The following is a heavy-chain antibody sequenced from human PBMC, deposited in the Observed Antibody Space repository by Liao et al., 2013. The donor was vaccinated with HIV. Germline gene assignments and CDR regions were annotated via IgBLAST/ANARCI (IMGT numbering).Heavy chain of an antibody. Sequence: QVQLQQWGAGLLKPSETLSLTCAVYGGSFSGYFWGVDPPAPTGRGWSGLGKVNHRGSTNYNPSLKSRVTISEDTSNNHFSLKLTSVTAADTALYYCVTGPAAARVWYFDLWGRGTLVTVSS. CDR1: GGSFSGYF. CDR3: VTGPAAARVWYFDL. V-gene: IGHV4-34*01. D-gene: IGHD2-2*01. J-gene: IGHJ2*01. CDR2: VNHRGST.